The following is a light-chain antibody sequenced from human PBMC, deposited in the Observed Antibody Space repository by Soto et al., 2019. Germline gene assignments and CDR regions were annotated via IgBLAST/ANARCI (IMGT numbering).Light chain of an antibody. CDR1: QNILYSSNNKNY. CDR2: WAS. CDR3: QQYYGSSGT. V-gene: IGKV4-1*01. J-gene: IGKJ1*01. Sequence: DIVMTQSPDSLAVSLGERATINCKSSQNILYSSNNKNYLAWYQQKPGQPPKLLIYWASTRESGVPDRFSGRGSGTDFTLTISSLPAEDVAVYYCQQYYGSSGTFGQGTKVEIK.